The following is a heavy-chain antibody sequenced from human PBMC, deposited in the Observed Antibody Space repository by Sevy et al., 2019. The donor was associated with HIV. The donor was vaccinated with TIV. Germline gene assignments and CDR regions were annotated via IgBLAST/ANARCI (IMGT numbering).Heavy chain of an antibody. V-gene: IGHV3-30*18. CDR3: AKDRDPDGDYYYYYYMDV. CDR1: GFTFSSYG. CDR2: ISYDGSNK. D-gene: IGHD3-10*01. Sequence: GGSLRLSCAASGFTFSSYGMHWVRQAPGTGLEWVAVISYDGSNKYYADSVKGRFTISRDNSKNTLYLQMNSLRAEDTAVYYCAKDRDPDGDYYYYYYMDVWGKRTTVTVSS. J-gene: IGHJ6*03.